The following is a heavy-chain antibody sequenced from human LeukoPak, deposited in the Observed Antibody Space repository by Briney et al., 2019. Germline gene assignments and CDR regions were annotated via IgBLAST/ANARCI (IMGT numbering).Heavy chain of an antibody. CDR2: INPNSGGT. CDR1: GGTFSSYA. D-gene: IGHD2-15*01. CDR3: ARESIDALDY. V-gene: IGHV1-2*02. J-gene: IGHJ4*02. Sequence: GASVKVSCKASGGTFSSYAISWVRQAPGQGLEWMGWINPNSGGTNYAQKFQGRVTMTRDTSISTAYMELSRLRSDDTAVYYCARESIDALDYWGQGTLVTVSS.